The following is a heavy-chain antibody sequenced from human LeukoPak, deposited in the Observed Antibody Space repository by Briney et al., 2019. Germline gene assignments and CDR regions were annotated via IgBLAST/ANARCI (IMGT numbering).Heavy chain of an antibody. D-gene: IGHD3-10*01. Sequence: PSETLSLTCTVYGGSISTHYWSWIRQPPGKGLEWIGYIYYTGSTNYNPSLKSRVTMAIDTSKNQFSLELTFVSAADTAVYYCARAQYASGSFFDYWGQGTLATVSS. J-gene: IGHJ4*02. V-gene: IGHV4-59*11. CDR1: GGSISTHY. CDR2: IYYTGST. CDR3: ARAQYASGSFFDY.